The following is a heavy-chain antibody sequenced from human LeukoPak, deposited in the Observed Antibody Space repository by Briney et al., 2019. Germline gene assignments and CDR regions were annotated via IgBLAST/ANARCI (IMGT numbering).Heavy chain of an antibody. V-gene: IGHV1-8*01. J-gene: IGHJ4*02. CDR3: ARTDGDLDY. CDR1: GYTFISYD. D-gene: IGHD4-17*01. CDR2: MNPKSGYT. Sequence: ASVKVSCKASGYTFISYDINWVRQATGQGLEWVGWMNPKSGYTGSAQKFRGRVTMTRTTSISTAYLELSSLTSEDTAVYCCARTDGDLDYWGQGSLVTVSS.